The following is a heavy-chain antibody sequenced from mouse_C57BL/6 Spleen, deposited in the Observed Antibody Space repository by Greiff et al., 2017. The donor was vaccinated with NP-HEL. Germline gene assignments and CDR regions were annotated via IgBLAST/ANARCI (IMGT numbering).Heavy chain of an antibody. CDR2: INYDGSST. CDR3: ARDEGYSNFDY. Sequence: EVHLVESEGGLVQPGSSMKLSCTASGFTFSDYYMAWVRQVPEKGLEWVANINYDGSSTYYLDSLKSRFILSRDNTKNILYLQMSSLKSEDTATYYCARDEGYSNFDYWGQGTTLTVSS. D-gene: IGHD2-5*01. V-gene: IGHV5-16*01. CDR1: GFTFSDYY. J-gene: IGHJ2*01.